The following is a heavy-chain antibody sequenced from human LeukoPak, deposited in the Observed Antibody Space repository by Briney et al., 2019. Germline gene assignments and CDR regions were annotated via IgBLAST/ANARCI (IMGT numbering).Heavy chain of an antibody. CDR1: GFTFSSHS. J-gene: IGHJ3*02. V-gene: IGHV3-21*01. CDR2: ISSSSSYI. Sequence: GGSLRLSCAASGFTFSSHSMNWVRQAPGKGLEWVSSISSSSSYIYYADSVKGRFTISRDNAKNSLYLQMNSLRAEDTAVYYCARELIHDAFDIWGQGTMVTVSS. CDR3: ARELIHDAFDI.